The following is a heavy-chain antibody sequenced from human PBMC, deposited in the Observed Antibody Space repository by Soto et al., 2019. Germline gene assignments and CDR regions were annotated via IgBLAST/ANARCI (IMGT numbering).Heavy chain of an antibody. CDR2: ISWNSGSI. Sequence: TGGSLRLSCAASGFTFDDYAMHWVRQAPGKGLEWVSGISWNSGSIGYADSVKGRFTISRDNAKNSLYLQMNSLRAEDTALYYFARAFSGVGISGYSYMDVWGKGTTVTVYS. J-gene: IGHJ6*03. CDR3: ARAFSGVGISGYSYMDV. CDR1: GFTFDDYA. D-gene: IGHD1-20*01. V-gene: IGHV3-9*01.